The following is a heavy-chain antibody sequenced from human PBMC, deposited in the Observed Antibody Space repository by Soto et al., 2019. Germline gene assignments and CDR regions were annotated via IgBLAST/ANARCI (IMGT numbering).Heavy chain of an antibody. V-gene: IGHV4-31*03. CDR3: ASGRGTYYYDSSGYRWFDP. CDR2: IYYSGST. J-gene: IGHJ5*02. D-gene: IGHD3-22*01. CDR1: GGSISSGGYY. Sequence: QVQLQESGPGLVKPSQTLSLTCTVSGGSISSGGYYWSWIRQHPGKGLEWIGYIYYSGSTYYNPSLKRRVTISVDTSKNQFSLKLSSVTAADTAVYYCASGRGTYYYDSSGYRWFDPWGQGTLVTVSS.